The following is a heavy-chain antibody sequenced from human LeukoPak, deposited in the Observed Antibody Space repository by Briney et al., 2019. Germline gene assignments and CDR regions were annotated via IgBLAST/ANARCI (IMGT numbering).Heavy chain of an antibody. CDR3: ASAIGYSSSWGYYYYYYMDV. CDR1: GFTFSSYA. D-gene: IGHD6-13*01. V-gene: IGHV3-21*01. J-gene: IGHJ6*03. Sequence: GVLRLSCAASGFTFSSYAMSWVRQAPGKGLEWVSSISSSSSYIYYADSVKGRFTISRDNAKNSLYLQMNSLGAEDTAVYYCASAIGYSSSWGYYYYYYMDVWGKGTTVTVSS. CDR2: ISSSSSYI.